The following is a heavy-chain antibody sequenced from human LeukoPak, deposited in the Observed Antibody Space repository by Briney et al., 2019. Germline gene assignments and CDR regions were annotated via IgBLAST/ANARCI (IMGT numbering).Heavy chain of an antibody. V-gene: IGHV3-7*01. CDR2: IKQDGSEK. CDR1: GFTFSSYW. D-gene: IGHD6-13*01. Sequence: AGGSLRLSCAASGFTFSSYWMSWVRQAPGKGLEWVANIKQDGSEKYYVDSVKGRFTISRDNAKNSLYLQMNSLRAEDTAVYYCARELYSSSWYGNYYYYYGMDVWGQGTTVTVSS. CDR3: ARELYSSSWYGNYYYYYGMDV. J-gene: IGHJ6*02.